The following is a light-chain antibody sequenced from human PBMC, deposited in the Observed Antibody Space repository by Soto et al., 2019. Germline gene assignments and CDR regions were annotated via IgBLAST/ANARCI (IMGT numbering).Light chain of an antibody. J-gene: IGLJ2*01. V-gene: IGLV1-40*01. CDR2: NND. CDR1: SSNIGAGHH. CDR3: QSYDTSLSDVL. Sequence: QSVLTQPPSVSGAPGQRVTVSCTGSSSNIGAGHHVHWYQQLPGTAPKLLIYNNDNRPSGVPDRFSGSKSGTSASLAISGLQAEDEAEYYCQSYDTSLSDVLFGGGTKRTGL.